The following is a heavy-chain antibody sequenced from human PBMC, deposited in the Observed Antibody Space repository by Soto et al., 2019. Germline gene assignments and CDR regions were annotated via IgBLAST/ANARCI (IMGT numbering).Heavy chain of an antibody. CDR2: INHSGST. V-gene: IGHV4-34*01. CDR3: ARDSSSWYVMGY. CDR1: GGSFSGYY. D-gene: IGHD6-13*01. J-gene: IGHJ4*02. Sequence: SETLSLTCAVYGGSFSGYYWSWIRQPPGKGLEWIGEINHSGSTNYNPSLKSRVTISVDTSASTAYMELSSLRSEDTAVYYCARDSSSWYVMGYWGQGTLVTVSS.